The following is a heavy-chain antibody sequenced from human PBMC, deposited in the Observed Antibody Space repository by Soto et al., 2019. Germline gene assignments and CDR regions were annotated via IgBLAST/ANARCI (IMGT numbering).Heavy chain of an antibody. D-gene: IGHD6-6*01. CDR2: IRDDGSNK. J-gene: IGHJ5*02. Sequence: QVQLVESGGGVVQPGRSLRLSCAASGFTFSTYGMHWVRQAPGKGLEWVAPIRDDGSNKYYADSVKGRFTISRDNSKNTLYLQMNSLRAEDTAVYYCARDPAYSSSSMELGGWFDPWGQGTLVTVS. CDR3: ARDPAYSSSSMELGGWFDP. V-gene: IGHV3-33*01. CDR1: GFTFSTYG.